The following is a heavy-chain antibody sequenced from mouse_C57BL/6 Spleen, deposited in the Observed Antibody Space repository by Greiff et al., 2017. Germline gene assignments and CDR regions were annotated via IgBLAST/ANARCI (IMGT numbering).Heavy chain of an antibody. CDR1: GYTFTDYE. Sequence: VQLQQSGAELVRPGASVTLSCKASGYTFTDYEMHWVKQTPVHGLEWIGAIDPETGGTAYNQKFKGKAILTADKSSSTAYMELRSLTSEDSAVYYCTRGHTTVVPPYFSYWGQGTTLTVSS. V-gene: IGHV1-15*01. D-gene: IGHD1-1*01. CDR3: TRGHTTVVPPYFSY. J-gene: IGHJ2*01. CDR2: IDPETGGT.